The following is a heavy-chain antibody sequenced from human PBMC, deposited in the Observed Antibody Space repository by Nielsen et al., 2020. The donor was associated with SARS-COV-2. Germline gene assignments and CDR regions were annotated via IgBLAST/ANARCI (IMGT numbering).Heavy chain of an antibody. V-gene: IGHV3-48*01. CDR1: GFTFSSYS. Sequence: GESLKISCAASGFTFSSYSMNWVRQAPGKGLEWVSYISSSSSTIYYADSVKGRCTISRDNAKNSLYLQMNSLRAEDTAVYYCAGAWSSSGWYFFDYWGQGTLVTVSS. CDR2: ISSSSSTI. J-gene: IGHJ4*02. CDR3: AGAWSSSGWYFFDY. D-gene: IGHD6-19*01.